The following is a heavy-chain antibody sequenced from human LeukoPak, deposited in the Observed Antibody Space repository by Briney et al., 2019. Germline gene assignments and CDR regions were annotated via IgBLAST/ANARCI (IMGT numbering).Heavy chain of an antibody. V-gene: IGHV3-48*02. CDR2: ISSSSRTI. D-gene: IGHD3-16*01. CDR3: ARPHQDYVWGSLDC. Sequence: GGSLRLSCAASGFTLTGYSMNWVRQAPGKGLEWVSYISSSSRTIYYADSVKGRFTILRDNAKNSLYLQMNSLREEDTAVYYCARPHQDYVWGSLDCWGQGTLVTVSS. CDR1: GFTLTGYS. J-gene: IGHJ4*02.